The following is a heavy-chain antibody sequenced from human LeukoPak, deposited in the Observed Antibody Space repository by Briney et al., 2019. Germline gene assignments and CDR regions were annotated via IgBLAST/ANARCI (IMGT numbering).Heavy chain of an antibody. CDR1: GFTFSSYA. V-gene: IGHV3-23*01. CDR2: ISGSGGST. Sequence: GGSLRLSCAASGFTFSSYAMSWVRQAPGKGLEWVSAISGSGGSTYYADSVEGRFTISRDNSKNTLYLQMNSLRAEDTAVYYCAKGHGYSYGTYYFDYWGQGTLVTVSS. CDR3: AKGHGYSYGTYYFDY. J-gene: IGHJ4*02. D-gene: IGHD5-18*01.